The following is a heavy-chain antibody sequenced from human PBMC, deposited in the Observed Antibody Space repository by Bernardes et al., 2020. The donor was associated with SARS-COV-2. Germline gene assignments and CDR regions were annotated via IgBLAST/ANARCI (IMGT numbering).Heavy chain of an antibody. CDR1: GFIFSSSD. CDR2: ISGSGDIT. D-gene: IGHD3-9*01. CDR3: VKESALQGMDDILMGYYFES. J-gene: IGHJ4*02. Sequence: GSLRLSCAASGFIFSSSDMSWVRQAPGKGLEWVSGISGSGDITYYADSVKGRFTISRDNSKNTLYLQMSSLRAEDTAVYYCVKESALQGMDDILMGYYFESWGQGTLVTVSS. V-gene: IGHV3-23*01.